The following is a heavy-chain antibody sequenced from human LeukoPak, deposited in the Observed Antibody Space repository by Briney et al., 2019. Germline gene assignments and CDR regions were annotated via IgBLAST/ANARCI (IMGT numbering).Heavy chain of an antibody. CDR3: ARDVNYYGSGSYLDY. J-gene: IGHJ4*02. Sequence: PSETLSLTCTVSGGSISSGVYYWSWIRQRPGKGLEWIGDIYYSGSTYYNPSPKSRVTISVDTSQNQFSLKLCSVPAADTAVYYCARDVNYYGSGSYLDYWGQGTLVTVSS. V-gene: IGHV4-31*03. CDR1: GGSISSGVYY. D-gene: IGHD3-10*01. CDR2: IYYSGST.